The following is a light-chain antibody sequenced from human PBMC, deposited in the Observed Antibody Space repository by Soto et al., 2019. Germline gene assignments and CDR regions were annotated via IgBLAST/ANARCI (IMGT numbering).Light chain of an antibody. V-gene: IGKV4-1*01. CDR3: QQYYNTPWT. CDR2: WAS. J-gene: IGKJ1*01. CDR1: QSVLYSSNNKNY. Sequence: DIVMTQSPDSLAVSLGERATINCKSSQSVLYSSNNKNYLAWYQQKPGQPPKLLISWASTRESGVPDRFSGSGSGTDFTLTVSSLQAEDVAVYYCQQYYNTPWTFGQGTKVEI.